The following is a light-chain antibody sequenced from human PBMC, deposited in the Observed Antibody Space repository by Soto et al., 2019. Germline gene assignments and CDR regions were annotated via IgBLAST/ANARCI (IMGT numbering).Light chain of an antibody. CDR2: TVS. V-gene: IGKV1D-12*01. J-gene: IGKJ4*01. CDR1: QGITSW. Sequence: DIQMTQSPSSVSASVGDTVTITCRASQGITSWLAWYQQKPGKAPRLLIYTVSNLQSGVPARFSGSRSGADFTLTISGLQPEDFATYYCQQANSSPPSLTFGCGTKVQIK. CDR3: QQANSSPPSLT.